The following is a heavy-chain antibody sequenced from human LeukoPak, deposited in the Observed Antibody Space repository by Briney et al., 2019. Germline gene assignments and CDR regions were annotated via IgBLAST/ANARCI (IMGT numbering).Heavy chain of an antibody. J-gene: IGHJ4*02. V-gene: IGHV3-48*04. CDR3: AKVLYSSGWYVFDY. CDR2: ISSGSGTI. CDR1: GFIFSSYS. D-gene: IGHD6-19*01. Sequence: PGGSLRLSCAASGFIFSSYSMHWVRQAPGKGLEWVSYISSGSGTIYYAESVKGRFTTSRDNAKNSLYLQMNSLRAEDTAVYYCAKVLYSSGWYVFDYWGQGTLVTVSS.